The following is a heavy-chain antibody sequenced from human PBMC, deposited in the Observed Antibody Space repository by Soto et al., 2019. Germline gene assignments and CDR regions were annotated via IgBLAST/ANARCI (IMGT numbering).Heavy chain of an antibody. V-gene: IGHV1-69*02. CDR3: AIVVVIKDFDI. D-gene: IGHD3-22*01. J-gene: IGHJ3*02. CDR1: GGTFSSYT. CDR2: IIPILGIA. Sequence: SVEVSCKASGGTFSSYTISWVRQAPGQGLEWMGRIIPILGIANYAQKFQGRVTITADKSTSTAYMELSSLRSEDTAVYYCAIVVVIKDFDIWGQGTMVTVSS.